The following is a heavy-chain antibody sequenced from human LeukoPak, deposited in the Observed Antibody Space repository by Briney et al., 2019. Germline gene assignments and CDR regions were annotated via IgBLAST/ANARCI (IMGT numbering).Heavy chain of an antibody. CDR1: GYTFTGYY. CDR2: INPNSGGT. V-gene: IGHV1-2*02. J-gene: IGHJ5*02. Sequence: ASVKVSCKASGYTFTGYYMHWVRQAPGQGLEWMGWINPNSGGTNYAQKFQGRVTMTRDTSISTAYMELSRLRSDDTAVYYCARSSSWGYNWFDPWGQGTLVTVSS. D-gene: IGHD6-13*01. CDR3: ARSSSWGYNWFDP.